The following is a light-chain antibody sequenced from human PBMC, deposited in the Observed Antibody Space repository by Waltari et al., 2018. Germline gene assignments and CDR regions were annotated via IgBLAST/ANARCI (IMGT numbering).Light chain of an antibody. V-gene: IGKV1-16*02. CDR2: DAS. CDR3: QQYNSYPFT. J-gene: IGKJ4*01. CDR1: QGIRNN. Sequence: DIQMTQSPSSLSASVGDRVTITCRVSQGIRNNLAWFQQNPGKAPKSLIFDASSLQSGVPSEFSGSGAGTDFTLTINNLQPEDFATYHCQQYNSYPFTFGGGTKVEIK.